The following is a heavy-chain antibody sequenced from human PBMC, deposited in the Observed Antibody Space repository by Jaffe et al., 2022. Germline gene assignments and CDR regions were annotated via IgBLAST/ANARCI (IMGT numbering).Heavy chain of an antibody. CDR2: IYTSGST. CDR3: ARDSSSWYLGRIFDY. CDR1: GGSISSGSYY. V-gene: IGHV4-61*02. D-gene: IGHD6-13*01. J-gene: IGHJ4*02. Sequence: QVQLQESGPGLVKPSQTLSLTCTVSGGSISSGSYYWSWIRQPAGKGLEWIGRIYTSGSTNYNPSLKSRVTISVDTSKNQFSLKLSSVTAADTAVYYCARDSSSWYLGRIFDYWGQGTLVTVSS.